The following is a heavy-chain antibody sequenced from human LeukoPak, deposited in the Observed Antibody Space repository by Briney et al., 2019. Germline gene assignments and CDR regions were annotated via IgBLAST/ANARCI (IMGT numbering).Heavy chain of an antibody. CDR3: ASQGGPPRLWFREDDKENWFDP. CDR1: GGSIRSSSYY. CDR2: IYYSGST. V-gene: IGHV4-39*01. D-gene: IGHD3-10*01. Sequence: SETLSLICTVSGGSIRSSSYYWGWIRQPPGKGLEWIGSIYYSGSTYYNPSLKSRVTISVDTSKNQFSLKLSSVTAADTAVYYCASQGGPPRLWFREDDKENWFDPWGQGTLVTVSS. J-gene: IGHJ5*02.